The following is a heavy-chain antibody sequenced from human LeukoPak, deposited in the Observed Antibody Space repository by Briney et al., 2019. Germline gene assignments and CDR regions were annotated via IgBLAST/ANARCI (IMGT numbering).Heavy chain of an antibody. V-gene: IGHV3-21*01. D-gene: IGHD3-22*01. Sequence: GGSLRLSCAASGFTFSSYSMNWVRQAPGKGLEWVSSISSSSSYIYYAGSVKGRFTISRDNAKNSLYLQMNSLRAEDTAVYYCARDGHYYGSSGYLDYWGQGTLVTVSS. CDR3: ARDGHYYGSSGYLDY. J-gene: IGHJ4*02. CDR1: GFTFSSYS. CDR2: ISSSSSYI.